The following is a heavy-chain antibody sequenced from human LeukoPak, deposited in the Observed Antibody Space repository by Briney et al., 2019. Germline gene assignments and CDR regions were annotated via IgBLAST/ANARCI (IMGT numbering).Heavy chain of an antibody. CDR3: ARGYCSSTSCYIDY. Sequence: GGSLRLSCAASGFTFDDYAMHWVRQAPGKGLEWVSGISWNSGSIGYADSVKGRFTISRDNAKNSLYLQMNSLRAEDMALYYCARGYCSSTSCYIDYWGQGTLVTVSS. CDR1: GFTFDDYA. D-gene: IGHD2-2*02. CDR2: ISWNSGSI. J-gene: IGHJ4*02. V-gene: IGHV3-9*03.